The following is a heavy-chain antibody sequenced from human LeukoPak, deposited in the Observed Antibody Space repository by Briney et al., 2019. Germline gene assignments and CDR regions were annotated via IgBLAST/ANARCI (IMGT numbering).Heavy chain of an antibody. D-gene: IGHD3-3*01. Sequence: GRSLRLSCAASGFTFSSYGMHWVRQAPGKGLEWVAFIRYDGSNKYYADSVKGRFTISRDNSKNTLYLQMNSLRAEDTAVYYCAKDSSTVLRFLEWLPPPWGQGTMVTVSS. V-gene: IGHV3-30*02. CDR1: GFTFSSYG. CDR3: AKDSSTVLRFLEWLPPP. J-gene: IGHJ3*01. CDR2: IRYDGSNK.